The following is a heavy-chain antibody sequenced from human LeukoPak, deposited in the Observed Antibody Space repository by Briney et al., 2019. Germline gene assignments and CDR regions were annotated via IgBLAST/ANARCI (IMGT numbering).Heavy chain of an antibody. J-gene: IGHJ6*03. CDR3: ARRLGRKFGERFYYNHYMDV. CDR1: GYSISSGYY. Sequence: PSETLSLTCTVSGYSISSGYYWGWIRQPPGKGLEWIGEMNHSGSTNYNPSLKSRVTISVDTSKNQFSLKLSSVTAADTAVYYCARRLGRKFGERFYYNHYMDVWGKGTTVTISS. V-gene: IGHV4-38-2*02. D-gene: IGHD3-10*01. CDR2: MNHSGST.